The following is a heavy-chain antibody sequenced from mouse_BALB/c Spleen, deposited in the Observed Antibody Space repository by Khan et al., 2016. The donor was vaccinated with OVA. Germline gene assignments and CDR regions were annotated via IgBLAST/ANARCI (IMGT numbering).Heavy chain of an antibody. CDR2: INPTSGYT. J-gene: IGHJ2*01. CDR1: GYTFTTYW. V-gene: IGHV1-7*01. CDR3: TRDRIDY. Sequence: QVRLQQSGAELAKPGASVKMSCKASGYTFTTYWMHWVKQRPGQGLEWIGYINPTSGYTDYNEKFKDRATLSAARSSSTAYMQLSSLTSEDSAVYYCTRDRIDYWGQGTTRTVSS.